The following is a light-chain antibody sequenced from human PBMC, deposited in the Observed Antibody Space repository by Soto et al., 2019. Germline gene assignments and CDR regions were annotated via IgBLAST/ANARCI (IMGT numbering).Light chain of an antibody. J-gene: IGLJ2*01. V-gene: IGLV1-40*01. CDR1: SSNIGAGYD. CDR3: CSYAGSSTLV. CDR2: GNN. Sequence: QSALTQPPSVSGAPGQRVTISCTGSSSNIGAGYDVHWYQQLPGTAPKLLIYGNNNRPSGVPDRFSGSKSGTSASLAVTGLQAEDEADYYCCSYAGSSTLVFGGG.